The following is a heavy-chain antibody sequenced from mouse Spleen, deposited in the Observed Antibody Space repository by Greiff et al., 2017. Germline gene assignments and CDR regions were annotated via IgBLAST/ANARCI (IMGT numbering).Heavy chain of an antibody. D-gene: IGHD1-1*01. J-gene: IGHJ2*01. CDR3: ARRLLIPYYFDY. CDR1: GYTFTSYW. V-gene: IGHV1-55*01. CDR2: IYPGSGST. Sequence: QVQLQQPGAELVKPGASVKMSCKASGYTFTSYWITWVKQRPGQGLEWIGDIYPGSGSTNYNEKFKSKATLTVDTSSSTAYMQLSSLTSEDSAVYYCARRLLIPYYFDYWGQGTTLTVSS.